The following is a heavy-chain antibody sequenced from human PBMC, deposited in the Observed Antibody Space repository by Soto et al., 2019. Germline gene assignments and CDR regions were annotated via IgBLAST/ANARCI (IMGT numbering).Heavy chain of an antibody. CDR2: IRDKANSYTT. Sequence: GGSLRLSCEASGFMFSDHYMDWVRQAPGKGLEWVGRIRDKANSYTTEYAASVKGKFTISRDDSKNSLYLQMNTLKTEDTAVYHCVRSISGVRRDFSHYMYVWGKGTTVTVSS. V-gene: IGHV3-72*01. CDR1: GFMFSDHY. J-gene: IGHJ6*03. CDR3: VRSISGVRRDFSHYMYV. D-gene: IGHD1-20*01.